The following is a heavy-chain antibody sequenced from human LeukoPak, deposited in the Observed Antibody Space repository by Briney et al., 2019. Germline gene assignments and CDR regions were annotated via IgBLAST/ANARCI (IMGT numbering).Heavy chain of an antibody. Sequence: GGSLRLSCAASGFTFSDYYVDWVRQAPGKGLEWVSSISSSSSYIYYADSVKGRFTISRDNAKNSLYLQMNSLRAEDTAVYYCARVAAPTYSGSYYAVVVYFDYWGQGTLVTVSS. J-gene: IGHJ4*02. CDR2: ISSSSSYI. D-gene: IGHD1-26*01. V-gene: IGHV3-21*01. CDR3: ARVAAPTYSGSYYAVVVYFDY. CDR1: GFTFSDYY.